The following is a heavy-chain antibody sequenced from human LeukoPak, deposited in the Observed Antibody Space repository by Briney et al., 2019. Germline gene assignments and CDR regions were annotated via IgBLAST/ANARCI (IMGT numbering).Heavy chain of an antibody. CDR3: ARSGASAMVPFDY. CDR2: IYYSGTT. Sequence: SETLSLTCTVSGGSISNSIYYWGWVRQPPGKGLEWIGSIYYSGTTYYSPSLKSRVTMSVDTSKNQYSLKVTSVTAADTAVYYCARSGASAMVPFDYWGQGTLVTVSS. CDR1: GGSISNSIYY. D-gene: IGHD5-18*01. J-gene: IGHJ4*02. V-gene: IGHV4-39*01.